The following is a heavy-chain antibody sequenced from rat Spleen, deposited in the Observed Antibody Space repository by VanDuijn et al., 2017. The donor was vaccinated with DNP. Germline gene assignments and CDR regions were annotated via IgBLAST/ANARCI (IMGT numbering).Heavy chain of an antibody. CDR1: GFSVTSYH. CDR2: ISSGGST. Sequence: QVRLKESGLRLVQPSQTLSVTCTVSGFSVTSYHVSWVRQPPGKGLEWIAAISSGGSTYYNSPLKSRLSISRDTSQSQVFLKMNSLQTEDTAIYFCTRERGYGGNQPLLDYWGQGVMVTVSS. V-gene: IGHV2S12*01. CDR3: TRERGYGGNQPLLDY. J-gene: IGHJ2*01. D-gene: IGHD1-11*01.